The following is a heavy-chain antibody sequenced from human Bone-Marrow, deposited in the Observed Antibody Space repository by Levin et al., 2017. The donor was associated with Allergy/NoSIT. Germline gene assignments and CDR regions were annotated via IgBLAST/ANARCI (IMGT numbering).Heavy chain of an antibody. CDR2: VSSNTGQP. CDR1: GYSFTTAS. D-gene: IGHD2/OR15-2a*01. V-gene: IGHV7-4-1*02. J-gene: IGHJ6*02. CDR3: ATFTENYYYGMDV. Sequence: GASVKVSCEASGYSFTTASINWVRQAPGQGLEWMGWVSSNTGQPRYAQGFTGRFVFSLDTSVRAAYLQINDLKAGDTATYYCATFTENYYYGMDVWGQGTTVTVS.